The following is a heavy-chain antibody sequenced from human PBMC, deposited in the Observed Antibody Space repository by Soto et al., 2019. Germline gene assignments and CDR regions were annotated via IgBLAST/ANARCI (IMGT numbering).Heavy chain of an antibody. J-gene: IGHJ5*01. CDR2: ISATGGGT. V-gene: IGHV3-23*01. Sequence: SLILSCAGSGFTPTTTPLSWVRQAPGKGLEWVSLISATGGGTYYADSVKGRFTISRDNSDNTLYLQVHSLRAEDTAVYYCAKDRRAGGNSAFYFDFWGQG. D-gene: IGHD3-16*01. CDR1: GFTPTTTP. CDR3: AKDRRAGGNSAFYFDF.